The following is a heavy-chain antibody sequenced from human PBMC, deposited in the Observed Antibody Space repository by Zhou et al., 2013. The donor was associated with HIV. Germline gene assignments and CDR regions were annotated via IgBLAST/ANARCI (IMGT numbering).Heavy chain of an antibody. CDR3: GRGPYYSNAPGGPLDI. J-gene: IGHJ3*02. D-gene: IGHD1-26*01. V-gene: IGHV1-69*04. CDR1: GGTFSSYA. Sequence: QVQLVQSGAEVKKPGSSVKVSCKASGGTFSSYAISWVRQAPGQGLEWMGRIIPILGIANYAQKFQGRVTITADKSTSTAYMELRSPRSEDTALYYCGRGPYYSNAPGGPLDIWGQGTWVTISS. CDR2: IIPILGIA.